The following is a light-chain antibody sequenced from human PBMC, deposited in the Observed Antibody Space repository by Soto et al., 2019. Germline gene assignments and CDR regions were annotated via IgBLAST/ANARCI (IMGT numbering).Light chain of an antibody. V-gene: IGLV1-40*01. J-gene: IGLJ2*01. Sequence: QSVLTQPPSVSGAPGQRVTISCTGSSSNIGAGYDVHWYQQLPGRAPHLLIYGNTNRPSGVPDRFSGSKSGTSASLAITGLQAEDEADYYCLSFDSSLSVVFGGGTKLTVL. CDR3: LSFDSSLSVV. CDR2: GNT. CDR1: SSNIGAGYD.